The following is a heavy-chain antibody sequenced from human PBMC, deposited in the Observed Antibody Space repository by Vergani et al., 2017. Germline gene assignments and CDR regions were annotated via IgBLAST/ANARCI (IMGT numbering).Heavy chain of an antibody. CDR1: GFTFNQYG. CDR2: TWYDGNNK. CDR3: ARDFRLLYKRFDP. D-gene: IGHD5-12*01. J-gene: IGHJ5*02. V-gene: IGHV3-33*01. Sequence: QVQLVESGGGVVQPGRSLRLSCAASGFTFNQYGMHWVRQAPGKGLEWVAVTWYDGNNKQYADSVKGRFTISRDNSKSTMYLQMNSLRDEDTGVYYCARDFRLLYKRFDPWGQGTLVTVSS.